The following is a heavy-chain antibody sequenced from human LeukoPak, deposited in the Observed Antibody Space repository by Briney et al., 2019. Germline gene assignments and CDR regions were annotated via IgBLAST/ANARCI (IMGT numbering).Heavy chain of an antibody. CDR3: AKDRKQWHSPLDY. J-gene: IGHJ4*02. CDR1: GFTFNTFG. D-gene: IGHD6-19*01. CDR2: IRYDESNK. Sequence: GGSLRLSCAASGFTFNTFGMHWVRQAPGRGLEWVTFIRYDESNKYYADSVKGRFTISRDNSKNTLYLQMSSLTTEDTAVYYCAKDRKQWHSPLDYWGQGTLVTVSS. V-gene: IGHV3-30*02.